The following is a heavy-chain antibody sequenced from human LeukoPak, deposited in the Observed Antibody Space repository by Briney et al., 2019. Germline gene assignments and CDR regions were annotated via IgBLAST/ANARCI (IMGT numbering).Heavy chain of an antibody. CDR2: INHSGST. CDR3: ARGVAAAGSRSWFDP. Sequence: SETLSLTCAVYGGSFSGYYWSWIRQPPGKGLEWIGEINHSGSTNYNPSLTSRVTISVDTSKNQFSLKLSSVTAADTAVYYCARGVAAAGSRSWFDPWGQGTLVTVSS. D-gene: IGHD6-13*01. CDR1: GGSFSGYY. V-gene: IGHV4-34*01. J-gene: IGHJ5*02.